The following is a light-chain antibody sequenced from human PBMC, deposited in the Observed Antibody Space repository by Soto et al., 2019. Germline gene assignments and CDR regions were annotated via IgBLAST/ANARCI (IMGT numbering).Light chain of an antibody. J-gene: IGLJ3*02. V-gene: IGLV1-51*01. CDR3: GAWDHVLNVGV. CDR2: DKN. Sequence: QSVLTQPPSVSAAPGQNVIISCSGSSSNIGSNYVSWYQQLPGTAPTLLIYDKNERPPGIPDRFSASKSGTSATLGITGLQTGDEADYYCGAWDHVLNVGVFGGGTKLTVL. CDR1: SSNIGSNY.